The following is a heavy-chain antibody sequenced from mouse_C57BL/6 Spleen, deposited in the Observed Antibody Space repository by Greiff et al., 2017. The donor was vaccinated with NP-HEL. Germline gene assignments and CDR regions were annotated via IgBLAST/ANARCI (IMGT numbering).Heavy chain of an antibody. D-gene: IGHD2-3*01. CDR1: GFSLTSYG. V-gene: IGHV2-6-1*01. CDR3: ARHGGDGYYFDY. J-gene: IGHJ2*01. Sequence: QVQLQQSGPGLVAPSQSLSITCTVSGFSLTSYGVHWVRQPPGKGLEWLVVIWSDGSTTYNSALKSRLSISKDNSKSQVFLKMNSLQTDDTAMYYCARHGGDGYYFDYWGQGTTLTVSS. CDR2: IWSDGST.